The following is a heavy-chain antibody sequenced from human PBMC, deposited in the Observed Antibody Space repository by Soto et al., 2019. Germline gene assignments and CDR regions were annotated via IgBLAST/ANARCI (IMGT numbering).Heavy chain of an antibody. CDR3: AWELTPLTTDWYFYL. D-gene: IGHD4-17*01. V-gene: IGHV4-30-4*01. Sequence: QLQLRESGPGLVKPSETLSLTCTVSGGSISGGVGGLYYWSWIRQPPGKGLEWIGYSYDSGSTYSTPSLKSRVTIAVDTSKNQFSLRLSSATAASTALYYCAWELTPLTTDWYFYLWGRGTLVTVSS. J-gene: IGHJ2*01. CDR1: GGSISGGVGGLYY. CDR2: SYDSGST.